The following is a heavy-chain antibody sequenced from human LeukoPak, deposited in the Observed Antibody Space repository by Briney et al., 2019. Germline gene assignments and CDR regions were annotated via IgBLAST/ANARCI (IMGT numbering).Heavy chain of an antibody. CDR2: IYYSGST. D-gene: IGHD4-23*01. CDR3: ARQGRCYGGNSDY. CDR1: GGSISSYY. V-gene: IGHV4-59*08. J-gene: IGHJ4*02. Sequence: PSETLSLTCSVSGGSISSYYWTWIRQPPGKGLEWIGYIYYSGSTNYNPSLKSRVTISVDTSKNQFSLKLSSVTAADTAVYYCARQGRCYGGNSDYWGQGTLVTVSS.